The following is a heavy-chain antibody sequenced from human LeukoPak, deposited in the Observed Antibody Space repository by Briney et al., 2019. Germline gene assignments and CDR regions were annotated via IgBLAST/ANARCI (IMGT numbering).Heavy chain of an antibody. CDR2: IYSGRTI. Sequence: ASETLSLTCTISAASISSSSHHWGWIRQSPGKGLEWIGSIYSGRTIYYSPSLNSRVTISVVTSKDQFILQLNSVTAADTAVYYCVRHDGRGGSTMGAFDSWGQGSLVTVSS. D-gene: IGHD3-3*01. V-gene: IGHV4-39*01. J-gene: IGHJ5*01. CDR1: AASISSSSHH. CDR3: VRHDGRGGSTMGAFDS.